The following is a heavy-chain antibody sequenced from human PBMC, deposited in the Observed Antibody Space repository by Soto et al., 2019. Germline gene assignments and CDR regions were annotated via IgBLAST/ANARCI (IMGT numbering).Heavy chain of an antibody. CDR1: GGTFSSYT. CDR2: IIPILGIA. Sequence: SVKVSCKASGGTFSSYTISWVRQAPGQGLEWMGRIIPILGIANYAQKFQGRVTITADKSTSTAYMELSSLRSEDTAVYYCARDIDIAVAGPNWGQGTLVTVSS. J-gene: IGHJ4*02. D-gene: IGHD6-19*01. V-gene: IGHV1-69*04. CDR3: ARDIDIAVAGPN.